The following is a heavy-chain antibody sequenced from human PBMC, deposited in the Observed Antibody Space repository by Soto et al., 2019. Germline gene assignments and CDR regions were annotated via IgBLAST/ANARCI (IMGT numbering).Heavy chain of an antibody. CDR1: GFTFSSYQ. CDR2: ITSSGSTI. Sequence: GGSLRLSCAASGFTFSSYQMNWVRQAPGKGLEWISYITSSGSTIYYADPVKGRFTISRHNAKNSLYLQMNSLRAEDTAVYYCARDLITTFGVPTNDCWGQGTLVTSPQ. CDR3: ARDLITTFGVPTNDC. J-gene: IGHJ4*02. V-gene: IGHV3-48*03. D-gene: IGHD3-3*01.